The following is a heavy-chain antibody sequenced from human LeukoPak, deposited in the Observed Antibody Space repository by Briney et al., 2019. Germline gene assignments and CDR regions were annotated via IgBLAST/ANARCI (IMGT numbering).Heavy chain of an antibody. Sequence: PGGSLRLSCAASGFTFSSYAMHWVRQAPGRGLEGVAVISYDGSNKYCADSVKGRFTISRDNSKNTLYLQMNSLRAEDTAVYYCARDGDYGGLKYFDYWGQGTLVTVSS. J-gene: IGHJ4*02. CDR3: ARDGDYGGLKYFDY. CDR1: GFTFSSYA. D-gene: IGHD4-17*01. CDR2: ISYDGSNK. V-gene: IGHV3-30-3*01.